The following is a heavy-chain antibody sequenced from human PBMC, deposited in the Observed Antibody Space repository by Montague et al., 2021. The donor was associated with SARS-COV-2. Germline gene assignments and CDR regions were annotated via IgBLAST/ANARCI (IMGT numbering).Heavy chain of an antibody. D-gene: IGHD1-1*01. CDR1: GGSITVSRCD. J-gene: IGHJ3*02. CDR3: ARHRANAGSFDI. CDR2: VHYTGTT. V-gene: IGHV4-39*01. Sequence: SETLSLTCTVSGGSITVSRCDWGWIRQPPGKGLEWIGSVHYTGTTSYNASLKSRLTISVDTSENQFSLKMTSVTAPDTAVYYCARHRANAGSFDIWGQGTMVTVSS.